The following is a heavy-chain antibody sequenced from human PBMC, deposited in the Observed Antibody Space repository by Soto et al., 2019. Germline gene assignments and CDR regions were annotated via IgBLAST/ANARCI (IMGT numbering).Heavy chain of an antibody. CDR1: GFTVSSNY. Sequence: EVQLVETGGGLIQPGGSLRLSCAASGFTVSSNYMSWVRQAPGKGLEWVSVIYSGGSTYYADSVKGRFTISRDNSKNTLYLQMNSQRSEDTAVYYCARDSFWSAYWAFDYWGQGTLVSVSS. J-gene: IGHJ4*01. CDR2: IYSGGST. CDR3: ARDSFWSAYWAFDY. D-gene: IGHD3-3*01. V-gene: IGHV3-53*02.